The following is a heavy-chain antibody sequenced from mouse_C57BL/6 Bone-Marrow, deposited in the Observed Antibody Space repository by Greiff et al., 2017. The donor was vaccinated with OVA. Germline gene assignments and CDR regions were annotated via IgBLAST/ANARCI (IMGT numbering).Heavy chain of an antibody. Sequence: VKLVESGAELARPGASVKLSCKASGYTFTSYGISWVKQRTGQGLEWIGEIYPRSGNTYYNEKFKGKATLTADKSSSTAYMELRSLTSEDSAVYFCARFTTVVAGDVWGTGTTVTVSS. CDR3: ARFTTVVAGDV. CDR1: GYTFTSYG. V-gene: IGHV1-81*01. J-gene: IGHJ1*03. CDR2: IYPRSGNT. D-gene: IGHD1-1*01.